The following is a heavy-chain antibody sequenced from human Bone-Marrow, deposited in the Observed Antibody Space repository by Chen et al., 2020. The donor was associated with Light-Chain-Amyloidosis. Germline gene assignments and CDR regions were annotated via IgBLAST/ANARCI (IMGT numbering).Heavy chain of an antibody. CDR2: IYHTGLT. V-gene: IGHV4-38-2*01. D-gene: IGHD1-26*01. J-gene: IGHJ4*02. CDR3: ARAGGSYTGQFDY. CDR1: GYSISSGYY. Sequence: QVQLQESGPGLVKPSETLSLTCGVSGYSISSGYYWGWVRQPPGKGLPWIANIYHTGLTYFNPSLKSRVTISTDTSKNQFSLKLSSVTAADTAIYYCARAGGSYTGQFDYWGQGTLVAISS.